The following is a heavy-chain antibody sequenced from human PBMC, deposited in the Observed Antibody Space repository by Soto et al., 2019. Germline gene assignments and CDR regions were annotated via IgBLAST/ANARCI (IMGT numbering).Heavy chain of an antibody. V-gene: IGHV4-59*01. Sequence: QVQXQESGPGLXKPSETLSLTCTVSXXXXXXXXXXXXXXXXXXGXEWIGYIYYSGSTNYNPSLKSRVTISVDTSKNQFSLKLSXVTAXXXXXXXXXXXXXXXXXXXXXXXXXXVWGQGTTVTVSS. J-gene: IGHJ6*02. CDR1: XXXXXXXX. CDR2: IYYSGST. CDR3: XXXXXXXXXXXXXXXXXXV.